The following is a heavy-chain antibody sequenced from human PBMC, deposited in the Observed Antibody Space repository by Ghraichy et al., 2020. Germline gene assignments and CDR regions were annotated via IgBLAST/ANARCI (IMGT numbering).Heavy chain of an antibody. D-gene: IGHD3-22*01. CDR2: ISGSGGST. Sequence: GGSLRLSCAASGFTFGSYAMSWVRQAPGKGLEWVSGISGSGGSTNHADSVKGRFTISRDNSKNTLYLQMNNLRVEDTAVYYCAKRPYYYDSRGYYYDYWGQGTLVTVSS. CDR1: GFTFGSYA. J-gene: IGHJ4*02. CDR3: AKRPYYYDSRGYYYDY. V-gene: IGHV3-23*01.